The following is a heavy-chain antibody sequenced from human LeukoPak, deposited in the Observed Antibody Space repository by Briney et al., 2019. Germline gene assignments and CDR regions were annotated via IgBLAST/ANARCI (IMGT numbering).Heavy chain of an antibody. Sequence: ASVKVSCKVSGYTLTELSMHWVRQAPGKGLEWMGGFDPEDGETIYAQKFQGRVTMTEDTSTDTAYMELSSLRSEDTAVYYCATWQEGGGSYRKGAFDIWGQGTMVTVSS. CDR1: GYTLTELS. CDR2: FDPEDGET. D-gene: IGHD1-26*01. J-gene: IGHJ3*02. CDR3: ATWQEGGGSYRKGAFDI. V-gene: IGHV1-24*01.